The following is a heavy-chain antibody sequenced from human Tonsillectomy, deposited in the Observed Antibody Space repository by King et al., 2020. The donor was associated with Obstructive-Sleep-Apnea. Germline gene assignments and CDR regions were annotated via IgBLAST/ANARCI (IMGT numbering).Heavy chain of an antibody. V-gene: IGHV2-5*02. CDR2: VYWDDDK. D-gene: IGHD6-19*01. Sequence: ITLKESGPTLVKPTQTLTLTCTFSGFSLTTNGVGVGWIRQPPGKALEWLALVYWDDDKRYSPSLKSRLTINKDTSKNQVVLTMTDMDPMDTATYYCAHSLGSGWLYYFDFWGPGTLVTVSS. J-gene: IGHJ4*02. CDR3: AHSLGSGWLYYFDF. CDR1: GFSLTTNGVG.